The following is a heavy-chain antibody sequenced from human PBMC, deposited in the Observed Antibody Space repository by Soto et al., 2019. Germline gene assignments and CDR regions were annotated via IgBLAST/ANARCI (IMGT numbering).Heavy chain of an antibody. CDR2: ISSSSSYT. V-gene: IGHV3-11*06. CDR1: GFNCSDYY. J-gene: IGHJ6*02. D-gene: IGHD3-3*01. CDR3: AREGGVLRFLEWLSEDDYYYGMDV. Sequence: GLLRHSCAASGFNCSDYYMSWIRQTQGKGLEWVSYISSSSSYTNYADSVKGRFTISRDNAKNSLYLQMNSLRAEDTAVYYCAREGGVLRFLEWLSEDDYYYGMDVWGQGTTVTVSS.